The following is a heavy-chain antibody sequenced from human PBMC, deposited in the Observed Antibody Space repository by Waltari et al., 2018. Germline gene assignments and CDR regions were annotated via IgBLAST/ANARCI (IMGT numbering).Heavy chain of an antibody. V-gene: IGHV4-59*01. CDR2: IHYSGSS. Sequence: QVQLQESGPGLVKPSETPSLTCPVPGRSTSTYYSRGVRQSPGKGLEWIGHIHYSGSSVYNPSLRSRVAISLDTPNNQFSLRLRSVTAADAAIYYCARADTSTSYFYYYMDVWGKGTTVTVSS. CDR3: ARADTSTSYFYYYMDV. CDR1: GRSTSTYY. J-gene: IGHJ6*03. D-gene: IGHD1-26*01.